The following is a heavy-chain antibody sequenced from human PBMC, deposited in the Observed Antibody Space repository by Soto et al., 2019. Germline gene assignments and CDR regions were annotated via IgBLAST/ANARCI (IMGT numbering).Heavy chain of an antibody. Sequence: QVQLVESGGGVVQPGRSLRLSCAASGFTFSSYAMHWVRQAPGKGLEWVAVISYDGSNKYYADSVKGRFTISRDNSKNTLYLQMNSLRAEDTAVSYCARERSRLAVSWYFDLWGRGTLVTVSS. CDR2: ISYDGSNK. D-gene: IGHD3-16*01. CDR3: ARERSRLAVSWYFDL. CDR1: GFTFSSYA. V-gene: IGHV3-30-3*01. J-gene: IGHJ2*01.